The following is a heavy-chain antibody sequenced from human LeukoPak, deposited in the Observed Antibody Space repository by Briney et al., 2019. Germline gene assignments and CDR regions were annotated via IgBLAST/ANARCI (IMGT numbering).Heavy chain of an antibody. CDR2: ISVRGSFT. V-gene: IGHV3-48*01. D-gene: IGHD2-2*01. CDR1: GFTFSTYS. Sequence: GGSLRLSCAASGFTFSTYSLNWVRQTPGKGLEWVSYISVRGSFTHYAHSVRGRFTISRDNSKNTLYLQMNSLRAEDTAVYYCARESDVPRDAFDIWGQGTMVTVSS. CDR3: ARESDVPRDAFDI. J-gene: IGHJ3*02.